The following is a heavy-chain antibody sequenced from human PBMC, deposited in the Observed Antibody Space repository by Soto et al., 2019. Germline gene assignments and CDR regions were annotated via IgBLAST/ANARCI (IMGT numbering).Heavy chain of an antibody. D-gene: IGHD6-13*01. CDR3: ARGQYSSSWTWWEYYYYGMDV. V-gene: IGHV3-33*01. Sequence: GGSLRLSCAASGFTFSSYGMHWVRQAPGKGLEWVAVIWYDGSNKYYADSVKGRFTISRDNSNNTLYLQMNSLRAEDTAVYYCARGQYSSSWTWWEYYYYGMDVWGQGTTVTVSS. CDR1: GFTFSSYG. CDR2: IWYDGSNK. J-gene: IGHJ6*02.